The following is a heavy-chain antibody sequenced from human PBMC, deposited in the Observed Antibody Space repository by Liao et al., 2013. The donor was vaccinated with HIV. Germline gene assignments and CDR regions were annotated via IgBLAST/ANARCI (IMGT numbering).Heavy chain of an antibody. CDR1: GGSITSGDYY. Sequence: QVQLQESGPGLVKPSQTLSLTCTVSGGSITSGDYYWSWIRQPPGKGLEWIGYVYYSGSTNYNPSLKRRLTISMDTSTNQFSLKLSSVTAADTALYYCARVDRYFFDYWGQGTLVTVSS. CDR2: VYYSGST. J-gene: IGHJ4*02. CDR3: ARVDRYFFDY. V-gene: IGHV4-30-4*08.